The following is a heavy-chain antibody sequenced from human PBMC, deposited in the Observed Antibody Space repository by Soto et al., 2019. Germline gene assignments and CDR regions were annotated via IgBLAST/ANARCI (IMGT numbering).Heavy chain of an antibody. Sequence: GESLKISCKGSGYSFTSYWISWVRQMPVKGLEWMGRIDPSDSYTNYSPSFQGHVTISADKSISTAYLQWSSLKASDTAMYYCARVAAKRVDYYYGMDVWGQGTTVTVSS. CDR1: GYSFTSYW. CDR3: ARVAAKRVDYYYGMDV. CDR2: IDPSDSYT. J-gene: IGHJ6*02. D-gene: IGHD2-15*01. V-gene: IGHV5-10-1*01.